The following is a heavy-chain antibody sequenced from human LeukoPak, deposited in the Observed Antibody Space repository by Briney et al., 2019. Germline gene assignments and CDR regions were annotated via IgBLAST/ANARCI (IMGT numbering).Heavy chain of an antibody. CDR2: IIPIFGAA. Sequence: GASVKVSCKASEDTFSTNDISWVRQAPGQGLEWMGGIIPIFGAANYAQEFQGRVTITADESTTTVFMELSSLRSEDTAVYYCARRDCGGDCYSSSSYYYGMHVGGQGTTVIVSS. J-gene: IGHJ6*02. V-gene: IGHV1-69*01. CDR3: ARRDCGGDCYSSSSYYYGMHV. CDR1: EDTFSTND. D-gene: IGHD2-21*02.